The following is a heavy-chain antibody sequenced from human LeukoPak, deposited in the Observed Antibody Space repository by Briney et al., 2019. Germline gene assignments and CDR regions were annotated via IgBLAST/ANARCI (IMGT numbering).Heavy chain of an antibody. D-gene: IGHD2-21*02. CDR3: ARDSLAYCGGDCYTFDY. CDR2: IYTSGST. CDR1: GGSISSYY. J-gene: IGHJ4*02. Sequence: SETLSLTCTVSGGSISSYYWSWIRQPAGKGLEWIGRIYTSGSTNYNPSLKSRVTMSVDTAKNQFSLKLSSVTAADTAVYYCARDSLAYCGGDCYTFDYWGQGTLVTVSS. V-gene: IGHV4-4*07.